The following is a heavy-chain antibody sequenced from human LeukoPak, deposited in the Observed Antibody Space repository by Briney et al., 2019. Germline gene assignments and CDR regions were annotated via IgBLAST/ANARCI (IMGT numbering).Heavy chain of an antibody. J-gene: IGHJ5*02. CDR3: AKDRGYDILTGYYNGWFDP. Sequence: GGSLRLSCAASGFTFSSYAMSWVRQAPGKGLEWVSAISGSGGSTYYADSVKGRFTISRDNSKNTLYLQMNSLRAEDTAVYYCAKDRGYDILTGYYNGWFDPWGQGTLVTVSP. CDR2: ISGSGGST. V-gene: IGHV3-23*01. D-gene: IGHD3-9*01. CDR1: GFTFSSYA.